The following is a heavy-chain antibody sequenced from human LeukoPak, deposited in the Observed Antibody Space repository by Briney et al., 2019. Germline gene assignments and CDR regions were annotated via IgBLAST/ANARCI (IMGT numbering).Heavy chain of an antibody. J-gene: IGHJ4*02. D-gene: IGHD1-1*01. CDR3: TRDRGAYNLYDY. V-gene: IGHV3-49*03. CDR1: GFTFGDYA. Sequence: GGSLRLSCTASGFTFGDYAMSWIRQVPGKGLEWVGFIRSKAYGETADYAASVKGRFTISRDDSKAIAYLQMNSLKTEDTAVYHCTRDRGAYNLYDYWGQGTLVTVSS. CDR2: IRSKAYGETA.